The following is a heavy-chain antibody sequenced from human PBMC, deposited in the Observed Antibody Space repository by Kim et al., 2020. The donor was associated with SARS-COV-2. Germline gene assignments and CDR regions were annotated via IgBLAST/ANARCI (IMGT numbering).Heavy chain of an antibody. CDR3: AKGHTETIGGIDY. J-gene: IGHJ4*02. D-gene: IGHD1-26*01. CDR1: GFTFSNYA. Sequence: GGSLRLSCAASGFTFSNYAMSWVRQAPGMGLEWVSFISDSGGSTYYADSVKGRFTFSRDNSKNTLYLQMNNLRAEDTALYYCAKGHTETIGGIDYWGQGTLVTVSS. V-gene: IGHV3-23*01. CDR2: ISDSGGST.